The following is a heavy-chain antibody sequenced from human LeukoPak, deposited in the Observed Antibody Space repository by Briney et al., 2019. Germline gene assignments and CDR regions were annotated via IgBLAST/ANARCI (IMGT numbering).Heavy chain of an antibody. D-gene: IGHD3-10*01. J-gene: IGHJ4*02. Sequence: SETLSLTCNVSGGSINTGDYYWTWIRQSPGKGLEWMGYIYYSGSTYYNPSLQSRLTISLDTSKNQFSLKLSSVTAEDTAVYYCAGGHMVRGVIMGFFSFDHWGQGTLATVSS. V-gene: IGHV4-30-4*01. CDR3: AGGHMVRGVIMGFFSFDH. CDR2: IYYSGST. CDR1: GGSINTGDYY.